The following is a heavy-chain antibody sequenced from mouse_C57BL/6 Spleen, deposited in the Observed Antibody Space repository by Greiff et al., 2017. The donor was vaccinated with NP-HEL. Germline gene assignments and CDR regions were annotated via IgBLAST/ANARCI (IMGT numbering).Heavy chain of an antibody. J-gene: IGHJ3*01. V-gene: IGHV1-72*01. CDR1: GYTFTSYW. Sequence: QVQLQQPGAELVKPGASVKLSCKASGYTFTSYWMHWVKQRPGRGLEWIGRIGANSGGTKYNEKIKGKATMTVDKASSTAYMHLSILTSEESAVYSCARSYYYGYSAWFAYWGQGTLLTVS. CDR2: IGANSGGT. D-gene: IGHD2-3*01. CDR3: ARSYYYGYSAWFAY.